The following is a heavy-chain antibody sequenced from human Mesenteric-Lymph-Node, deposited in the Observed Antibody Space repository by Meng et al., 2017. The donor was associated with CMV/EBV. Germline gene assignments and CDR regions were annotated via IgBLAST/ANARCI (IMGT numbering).Heavy chain of an antibody. CDR1: GFTFSDDA. V-gene: IGHV3-21*01. CDR3: AREGGQLDAFDI. D-gene: IGHD1-1*01. Sequence: GESLKISCTGSGFTFSDDAMTWVRQAPGKGLEWVSSISSSSSYIYYADSVKGRFTISRDNAKNSLYLQMNSLRAEDTAVYYCAREGGQLDAFDIWGQGTMVTVSS. J-gene: IGHJ3*02. CDR2: ISSSSSYI.